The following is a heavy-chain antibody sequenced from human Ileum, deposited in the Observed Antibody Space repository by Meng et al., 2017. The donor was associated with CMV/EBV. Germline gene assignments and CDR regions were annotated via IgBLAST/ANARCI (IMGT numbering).Heavy chain of an antibody. J-gene: IGHJ4*02. CDR1: GTSITNY. Sequence: LTCTVSGTSITNYWGWIRQPPGKGLEWIGYVYHSGTTDSNPSLKSRVTISVDTSKNQFSLKLRSVTAADTAVYYCARVRGGDLPIDYWGQGTLVTVSS. V-gene: IGHV4-59*01. CDR2: VYHSGTT. CDR3: ARVRGGDLPIDY. D-gene: IGHD3-10*01.